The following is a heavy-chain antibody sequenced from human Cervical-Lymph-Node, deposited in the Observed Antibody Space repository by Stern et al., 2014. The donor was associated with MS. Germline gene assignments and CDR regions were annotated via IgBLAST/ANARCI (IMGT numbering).Heavy chain of an antibody. CDR1: GFTFRDYY. D-gene: IGHD2-8*01. CDR2: IEHDVSFE. J-gene: IGHJ3*01. V-gene: IGHV3-7*01. Sequence: EVQLVESGGGLVQPGGSLRLSCAASGFTFRDYYMSWVRQAPGQGLEWVANIEHDVSFEDYVDSVKGRFTISRDNARNSLFLQMDSLRAEDTALYYCARDSVSCNGCAFDLWGQGTMVTVSS. CDR3: ARDSVSCNGCAFDL.